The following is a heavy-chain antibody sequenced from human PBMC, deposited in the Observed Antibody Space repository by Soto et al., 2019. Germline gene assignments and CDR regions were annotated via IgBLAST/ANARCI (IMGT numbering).Heavy chain of an antibody. D-gene: IGHD4-17*01. J-gene: IGHJ4*02. V-gene: IGHV3-23*01. Sequence: QPGGSLRLSCAASEFTFSNYAMSWVRQAPGKGLEWVSAISDNGGSTYYADSVKGRFTISRDNSKNTLYLQMNSLRAEDTAVYYCAKNFDYGDYCFDYWGQGTLVTVSS. CDR2: ISDNGGST. CDR1: EFTFSNYA. CDR3: AKNFDYGDYCFDY.